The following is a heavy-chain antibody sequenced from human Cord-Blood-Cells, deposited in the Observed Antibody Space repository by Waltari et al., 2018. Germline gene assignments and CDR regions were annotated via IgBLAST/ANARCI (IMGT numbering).Heavy chain of an antibody. J-gene: IGHJ3*02. D-gene: IGHD3-22*01. V-gene: IGHV4-39*01. CDR1: GGSISSSRHC. Sequence: QLQLQESGPGLVKPSETLSLTCTVSGGSISSSRHCWGGIRQPPGKGLEWIGSIYYSGSTYYNPSLKSRVTISVDTSKNQFSLKLSSVTAADTAVYYCARRAVIAFDIWGQGTMVTVSS. CDR3: ARRAVIAFDI. CDR2: IYYSGST.